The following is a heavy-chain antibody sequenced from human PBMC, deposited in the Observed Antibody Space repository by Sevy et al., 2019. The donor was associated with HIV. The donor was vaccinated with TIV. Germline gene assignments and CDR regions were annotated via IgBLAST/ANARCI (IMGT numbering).Heavy chain of an antibody. J-gene: IGHJ6*03. CDR1: GGTFSSYA. V-gene: IGHV1-69*10. Sequence: ASVKVSCKASGGTFSSYAISWVRQAPGQGLEWMGGIIPILGIANYAQKFQGRVTITADKSTSTAYMELSSLRSEDTAVYYCARDNSGYDRYYYYYMDVWGKGTTVTVSS. CDR2: IIPILGIA. D-gene: IGHD5-12*01. CDR3: ARDNSGYDRYYYYYMDV.